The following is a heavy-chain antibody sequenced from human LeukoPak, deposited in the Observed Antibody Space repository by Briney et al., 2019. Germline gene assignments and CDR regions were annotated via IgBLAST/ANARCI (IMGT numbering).Heavy chain of an antibody. CDR1: GFTVSSNY. V-gene: IGHV3-23*01. CDR2: ISVSGDNT. Sequence: PGGSLRLSCAASGFTVSSNYMSWVRQAPGKGLEWVSGISVSGDNTKYADSVRGRFTISRDKSKNTLFLQMNSLRAEDTAVYYCVYYAYVWGSYPGDPWGQGTLVTVSS. CDR3: VYYAYVWGSYPGDP. D-gene: IGHD3-16*02. J-gene: IGHJ5*02.